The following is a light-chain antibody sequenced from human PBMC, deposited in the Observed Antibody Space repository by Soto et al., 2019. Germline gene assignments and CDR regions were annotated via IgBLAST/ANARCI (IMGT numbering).Light chain of an antibody. CDR3: QQYRGRPYT. CDR1: QSISPW. J-gene: IGKJ2*01. CDR2: RAS. V-gene: IGKV1-5*03. Sequence: DIQMTQSPSTLSAYVGERVTITCRASQSISPWLAWYQKKPGKAPNLLIYRASNLHTGVPSRFSGSGSGTEFTLTINSLQPDDFATYYCQQYRGRPYTFGQGTKLEIE.